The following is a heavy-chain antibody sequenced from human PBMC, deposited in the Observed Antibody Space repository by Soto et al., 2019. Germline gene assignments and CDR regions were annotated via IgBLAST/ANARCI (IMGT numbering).Heavy chain of an antibody. J-gene: IGHJ4*02. CDR3: AKDQQSVWVGEFDF. CDR1: GFTFGNYV. Sequence: GGSLRLSCAASGFTFGNYVMNWVRQAPGKGLEWVSGISPTGDITYYADSVEGRVTISRDNSKSTVYLQMNSLRAEDTAVYYCAKDQQSVWVGEFDFWGQGTLVTVSS. D-gene: IGHD3-10*01. V-gene: IGHV3-23*01. CDR2: ISPTGDIT.